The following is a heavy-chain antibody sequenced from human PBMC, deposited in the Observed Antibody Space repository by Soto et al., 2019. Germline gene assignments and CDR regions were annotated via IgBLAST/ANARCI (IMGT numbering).Heavy chain of an antibody. J-gene: IGHJ3*02. CDR1: GFTFSSYD. CDR3: AREVGEGGYCSGGSCYNAFDI. Sequence: QVQLVESGGGVVQPGRSLRLSCAACGFTFSSYDMHWVRQAPGKGLEWVAVIWYDGSNKYYADSVKGRFTISRDNSKNTLYLQMNSLRAEDTAVYYCAREVGEGGYCSGGSCYNAFDIWGQGTMVTVSS. CDR2: IWYDGSNK. D-gene: IGHD2-15*01. V-gene: IGHV3-33*01.